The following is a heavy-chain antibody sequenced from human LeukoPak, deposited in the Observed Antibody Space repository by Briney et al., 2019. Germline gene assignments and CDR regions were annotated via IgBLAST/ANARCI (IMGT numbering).Heavy chain of an antibody. CDR1: GGSISSSSYY. Sequence: PSETLSLTCTVSGGSISSSSYYWGWIRQPPGKGLEWIGSIYYSGSTYYNPSLKSRVTISVDTSKNQFSLKLSSVTAADTAVYYCARHELYYYDSSGDNWFDPWGQGTLVTVSS. V-gene: IGHV4-39*01. D-gene: IGHD3-22*01. CDR2: IYYSGST. J-gene: IGHJ5*02. CDR3: ARHELYYYDSSGDNWFDP.